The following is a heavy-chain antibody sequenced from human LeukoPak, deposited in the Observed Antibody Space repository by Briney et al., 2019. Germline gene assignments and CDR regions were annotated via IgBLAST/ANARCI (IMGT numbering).Heavy chain of an antibody. CDR3: ARIRERSPLDY. V-gene: IGHV4-34*01. J-gene: IGHJ4*02. Sequence: PSETLSLTCAVYGGSFSGYYWSWIRQPPGKGLEWIGEINHSGSTNYNPSLKSRVTISVDTSKNQFSLKLSSVTAADTAVYYCARIRERSPLDYWGQGTLVTVSS. CDR2: INHSGST. CDR1: GGSFSGYY. D-gene: IGHD1-26*01.